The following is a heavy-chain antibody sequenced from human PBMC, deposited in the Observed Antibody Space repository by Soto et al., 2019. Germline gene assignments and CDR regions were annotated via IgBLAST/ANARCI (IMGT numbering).Heavy chain of an antibody. CDR1: GGSISSSSYY. V-gene: IGHV4-39*07. Sequence: PSETLSLTCTVSGGSISSSSYYWGWIRQPPGKGLEWIGSIYYSGSTYYNPSLKSRVTISVDKSKNQFSLKLSSVTAADTAVYYCASLPRVVYAWGMDVWGQGTTVTVSS. CDR3: ASLPRVVYAWGMDV. D-gene: IGHD2-8*02. CDR2: IYYSGST. J-gene: IGHJ6*02.